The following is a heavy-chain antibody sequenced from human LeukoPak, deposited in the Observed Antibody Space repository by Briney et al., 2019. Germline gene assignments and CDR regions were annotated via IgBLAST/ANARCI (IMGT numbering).Heavy chain of an antibody. CDR3: ARVPGYNWNYGYYYYYYMDV. CDR2: IYYSGST. Sequence: PSETLSLTCTVSGGSISSYYWSWIRQPPGKGLEWIGYIYYSGSTNYNPSLKSRVTISVDTSKNQFSLKPSSVTAADTAVYYCARVPGYNWNYGYYYYYYMDVWGKGTTVTVSS. V-gene: IGHV4-59*12. CDR1: GGSISSYY. D-gene: IGHD1-7*01. J-gene: IGHJ6*03.